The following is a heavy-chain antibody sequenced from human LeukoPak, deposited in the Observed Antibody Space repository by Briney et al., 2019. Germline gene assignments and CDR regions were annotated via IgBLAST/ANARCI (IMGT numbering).Heavy chain of an antibody. Sequence: GGSLRLSCTVSGFTVSSNSMSWVRQAPGKGLEWVSYISSSGSTIYYADSVKGRFTISRDNAKNTLYLQMNSLKAEDTAIYYCAREGGSYSNYFDYWGQGTLVTVSS. CDR3: AREGGSYSNYFDY. CDR1: GFTVSSNS. J-gene: IGHJ4*02. CDR2: ISSSGSTI. D-gene: IGHD1-26*01. V-gene: IGHV3-48*04.